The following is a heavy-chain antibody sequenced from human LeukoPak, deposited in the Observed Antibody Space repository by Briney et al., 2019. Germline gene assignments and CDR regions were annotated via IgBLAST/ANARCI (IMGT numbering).Heavy chain of an antibody. J-gene: IGHJ4*02. CDR2: IKQDGSDR. CDR1: GFTFRNYW. D-gene: IGHD6-19*01. CDR3: VRNLAVAGTRFDS. Sequence: PGGSLRLSCAASGFTFRNYWMSWVRQAPGTGLEWVANIKQDGSDRNYVTSVRGRFTISRDNAESSLFLQMNSLRAEDTAVYYCVRNLAVAGTRFDSWGQGTLVTVSS. V-gene: IGHV3-7*03.